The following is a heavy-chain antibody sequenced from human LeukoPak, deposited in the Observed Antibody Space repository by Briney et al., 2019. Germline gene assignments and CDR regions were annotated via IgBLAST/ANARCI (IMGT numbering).Heavy chain of an antibody. J-gene: IGHJ4*02. V-gene: IGHV3-23*01. D-gene: IGHD4-17*01. Sequence: GGSLRLSCAASGFIFSNYAMTWVRQAPGKGLEWVSSSGSTTDYSDSVKGRFTISRDNSKNTLYLQMNSLRADDTAVYYCTRDSSYGDYSTAFDYWGRRALVTVSS. CDR2: SGSTT. CDR1: GFIFSNYA. CDR3: TRDSSYGDYSTAFDY.